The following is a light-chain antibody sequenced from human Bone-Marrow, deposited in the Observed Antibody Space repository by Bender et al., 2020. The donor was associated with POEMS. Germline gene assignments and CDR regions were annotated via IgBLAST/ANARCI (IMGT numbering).Light chain of an antibody. Sequence: ALTQPPSASGSPGQSVTLSCTGTSSDVGGYNYVSWYQQHPGKAPQLIIYETTQRPSVPPRCFSCSNSGNAALLSVSGLHAEDEAYYFCSTSAGSDVFGGGAKVTVL. CDR1: SSDVGGYNY. J-gene: IGLJ1*01. CDR3: STSAGSDV. V-gene: IGLV2-8*01. CDR2: ETT.